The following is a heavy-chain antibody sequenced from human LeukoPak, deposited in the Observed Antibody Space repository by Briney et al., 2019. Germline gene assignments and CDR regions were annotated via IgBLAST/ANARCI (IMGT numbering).Heavy chain of an antibody. CDR2: IYSSGNS. D-gene: IGHD3-16*01. V-gene: IGHV4-39*01. J-gene: IGHJ5*02. Sequence: PSETLSLTCSISGDSITTNSYWWGWIRQSPGKGLEWIGSIYSSGNSYYNPSLKTRATISPDTSKIQYSLRLTSVTAADTAVYYCARRGIWDLQIGNLFDPWGQGILVTVSS. CDR1: GDSITTNSYW. CDR3: ARRGIWDLQIGNLFDP.